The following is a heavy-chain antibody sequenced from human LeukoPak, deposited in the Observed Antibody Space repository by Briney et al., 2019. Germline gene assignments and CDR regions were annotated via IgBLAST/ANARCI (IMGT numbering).Heavy chain of an antibody. CDR2: ISDNGVTR. J-gene: IGHJ6*02. V-gene: IGHV3-23*01. CDR3: AKAPAPYYYYYGMDV. Sequence: PGGPLRLSCAASGFTFSSYVMNWVRQAPGKGLEWVSSISDNGVTRYYADSVKGRFTISRDNSDNTVYLQMNSLRAEDTAIYYCAKAPAPYYYYYGMDVWGQGTAVTVSS. CDR1: GFTFSSYV.